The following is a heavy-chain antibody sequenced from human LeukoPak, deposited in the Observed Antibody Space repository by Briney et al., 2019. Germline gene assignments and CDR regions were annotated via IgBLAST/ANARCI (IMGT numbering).Heavy chain of an antibody. CDR2: IYYSGST. CDR1: GGSISSSSYY. J-gene: IGHJ4*01. D-gene: IGHD3-10*01. V-gene: IGHV4-39*01. CDR3: TRRNYYGSWSLDEY. Sequence: KPSETLSLTCTVSGGSISSSSYYWGWIRQPPGKGLEWIVSIYYSGSTYYNPSLKSRDTISVDTSKNQFSPKLSSVTAADTAVYYCTRRNYYGSWSLDEYWGHGTLVTVSS.